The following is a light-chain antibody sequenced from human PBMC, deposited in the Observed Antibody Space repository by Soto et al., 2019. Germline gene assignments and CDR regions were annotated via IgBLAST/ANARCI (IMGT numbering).Light chain of an antibody. CDR2: AAS. CDR3: QKYNSAPLT. V-gene: IGKV1-39*01. Sequence: DIQMTQSPSSLSASVGDRVTITCRASQSISTYLNWYQYKPGKAPKVLIYAASSLQSGVPSRFSGSGSGTDFTLTISSLQPEDVATYYCQKYNSAPLTFGGGTKVEIK. J-gene: IGKJ4*01. CDR1: QSISTY.